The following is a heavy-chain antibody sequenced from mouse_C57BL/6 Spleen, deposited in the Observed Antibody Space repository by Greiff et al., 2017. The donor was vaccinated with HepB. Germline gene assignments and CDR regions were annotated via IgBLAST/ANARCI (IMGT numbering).Heavy chain of an antibody. Sequence: EVKLMESGPVLVKPGASVKMSCKASGYTFTDYYMNWVKQSHGKSLEWIGVINPYNGGTSYNQKFKGKATLTVDKSSSTAYMELNSLTSEDSAVYYCARRRGWLLHYAMDYWGQGTSVTVSS. J-gene: IGHJ4*01. CDR2: INPYNGGT. V-gene: IGHV1-19*01. CDR1: GYTFTDYY. CDR3: ARRRGWLLHYAMDY. D-gene: IGHD2-3*01.